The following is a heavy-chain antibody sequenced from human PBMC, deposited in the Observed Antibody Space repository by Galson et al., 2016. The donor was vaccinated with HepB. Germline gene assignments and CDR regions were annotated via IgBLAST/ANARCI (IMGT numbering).Heavy chain of an antibody. CDR3: ARDDDYVWGTYRYTRTVPQYYFDY. D-gene: IGHD3-16*02. J-gene: IGHJ4*02. V-gene: IGHV3-30-3*01. Sequence: SLRLSCAASGFTFSSYAMHWVRQAPGKGLEWVAVISFDGSNNFYADSVKGRFTISRDNSKNPLHLQMNSLRAEDTAVYYCARDDDYVWGTYRYTRTVPQYYFDYWGQGTLVTVSS. CDR2: ISFDGSNN. CDR1: GFTFSSYA.